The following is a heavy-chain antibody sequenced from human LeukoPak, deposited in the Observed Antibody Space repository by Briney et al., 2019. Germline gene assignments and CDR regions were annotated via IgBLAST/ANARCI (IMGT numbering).Heavy chain of an antibody. Sequence: PSETLSLTCAVYGGSLSGYYWNWIRQRPGKGLEWIVEINHSGGTNYSPSFRSRVTISVDTSKSLFSLKLSSVTAADTAVYYCASSVVVTAIGAFDIWGQGTPVTVSS. D-gene: IGHD2-21*02. CDR3: ASSVVVTAIGAFDI. CDR2: INHSGGT. CDR1: GGSLSGYY. V-gene: IGHV4-34*01. J-gene: IGHJ3*02.